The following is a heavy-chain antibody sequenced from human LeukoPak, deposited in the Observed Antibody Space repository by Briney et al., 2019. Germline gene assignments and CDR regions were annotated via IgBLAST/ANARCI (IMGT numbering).Heavy chain of an antibody. CDR3: ARGAPVVVPSDYGPGYFRL. CDR2: IIPIFGTA. CDR1: GGTFSSYA. J-gene: IGHJ1*01. Sequence: SVKVSCKASGGTFSSYAISWVRQAPGQGLEWMGGIIPIFGTANYAQKFQGRVTMTRDTSTSTVYMELSSLRSEDTAVYYCARGAPVVVPSDYGPGYFRLWGQGTLVTVSS. V-gene: IGHV1-69*05. D-gene: IGHD2-15*01.